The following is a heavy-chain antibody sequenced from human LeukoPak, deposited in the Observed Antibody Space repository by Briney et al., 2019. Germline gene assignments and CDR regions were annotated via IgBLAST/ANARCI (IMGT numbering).Heavy chain of an antibody. CDR2: IFHSGTT. J-gene: IGHJ6*03. D-gene: IGHD6-13*01. CDR1: GYSISTGYY. Sequence: SETLSLTCTVAGYSISTGYYWGWIRQSPDKRLEWIGSIFHSGTTYYKPSLKSRVTLSVDTCTNQFSLRLSSVTAADTTVYFCAKSIASAGTNSCYYMDVWGKGTKVTVSS. CDR3: AKSIASAGTNSCYYMDV. V-gene: IGHV4-38-2*02.